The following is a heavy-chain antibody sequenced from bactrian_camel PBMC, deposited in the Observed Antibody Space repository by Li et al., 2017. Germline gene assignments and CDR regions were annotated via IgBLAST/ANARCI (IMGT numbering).Heavy chain of an antibody. CDR1: GYSASCNY. V-gene: IGHV3S53*01. Sequence: HVQLVESGGGSVQAGGSLRLSCAASGYSASCNYMRWYRQAPGKEREFVSGIGPDRSTSYADSVKGRFISSRDNSKNTVYLQLNGLKSEDTAMYYCTRETQWVGYHEMAEYWGQGTQVTVS. CDR2: IGPDRST. CDR3: TRETQWVGYHEMAEY. D-gene: IGHD5*01. J-gene: IGHJ4*01.